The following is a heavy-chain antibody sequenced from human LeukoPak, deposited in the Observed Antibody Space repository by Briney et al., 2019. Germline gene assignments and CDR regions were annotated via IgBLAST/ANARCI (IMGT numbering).Heavy chain of an antibody. CDR3: AKDAHLIVGAYYFDY. CDR1: GDSVTSYD. V-gene: IGHV3-23*01. J-gene: IGHJ4*02. CDR2: YSGSGITT. Sequence: RVSCKAAGDSVTSYDMCRVRQAPGKWLEWVSSYSGSGITTYYADSVKGRFTISRDNSKNTLYLQMNSLRAEDTALYYCAKDAHLIVGAYYFDYWGQGTLVTVSS. D-gene: IGHD1-26*01.